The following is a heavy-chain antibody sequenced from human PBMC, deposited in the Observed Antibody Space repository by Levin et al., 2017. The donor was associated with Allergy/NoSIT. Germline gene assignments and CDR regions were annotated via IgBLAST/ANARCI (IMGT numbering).Heavy chain of an antibody. CDR2: ISYDGSNK. D-gene: IGHD3-10*01. CDR3: AKVILWFGELLSGGDAFDI. J-gene: IGHJ3*02. CDR1: GFTFSSYG. Sequence: GESLKISCAASGFTFSSYGMHWVRQAPGKGLEWVAVISYDGSNKYYADSVKGRFTISRDNSKNTLYLQMNSLRAEDTAVYYCAKVILWFGELLSGGDAFDIWGQGTMVTVSS. V-gene: IGHV3-30*18.